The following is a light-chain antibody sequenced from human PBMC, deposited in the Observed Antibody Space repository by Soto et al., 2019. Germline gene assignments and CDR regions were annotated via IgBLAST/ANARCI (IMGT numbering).Light chain of an antibody. Sequence: DTQMTQSPLTMPVSAEQIVSITCRASQSISTWLAWYQQKPGKAPKFLIYDASTLESGVPSRFSGSGFGTEFSLTISSLQPDDFGSYYCQHMRTFGQGTKVDIK. CDR2: DAS. J-gene: IGKJ1*01. CDR3: QHMRT. V-gene: IGKV1-5*01. CDR1: QSISTW.